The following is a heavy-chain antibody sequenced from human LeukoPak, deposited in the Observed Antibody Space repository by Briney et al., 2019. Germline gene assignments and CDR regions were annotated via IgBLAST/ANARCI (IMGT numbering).Heavy chain of an antibody. D-gene: IGHD2-8*01. CDR3: ARDFLGRTNGGSNYFGMDV. CDR2: INLHTGGA. V-gene: IGHV1-2*04. CDR1: GYTFTDYF. Sequence: GASVTVSFKSSGYTFTDYFLHWVRQAPGQGLEWMGCINLHTGGAHYAQKFQDWVSLTRDTSIDIAFMELSSLRSDATAIYYCARDFLGRTNGGSNYFGMDVWGQGTTVTVSS. J-gene: IGHJ6*02.